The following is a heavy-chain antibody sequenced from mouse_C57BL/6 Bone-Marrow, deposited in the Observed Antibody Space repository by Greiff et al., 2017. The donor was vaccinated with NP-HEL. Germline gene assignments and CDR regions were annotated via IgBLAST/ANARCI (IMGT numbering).Heavy chain of an antibody. CDR1: GYSITSDY. V-gene: IGHV3-8*01. CDR3: ASGRGDWFAY. J-gene: IGHJ3*01. CDR2: ISYSGST. D-gene: IGHD1-1*01. Sequence: EVQLQESGPGLAKPSQTLSLPCSLPGYSITSDYWNWLRKSPGTTLEYMGYISYSGSTYSNPSPKSRISITRHTSKNQYYLHLNSVTTEDTATYYCASGRGDWFAYWGQGTRVTVSA.